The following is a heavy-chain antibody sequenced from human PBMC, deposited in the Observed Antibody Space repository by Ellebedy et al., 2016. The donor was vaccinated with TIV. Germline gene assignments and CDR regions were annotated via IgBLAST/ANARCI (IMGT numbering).Heavy chain of an antibody. CDR3: AREVEQWPVPIDY. J-gene: IGHJ4*02. V-gene: IGHV1-18*01. CDR1: GYSFINFG. D-gene: IGHD6-19*01. CDR2: ISAYTGDT. Sequence: AASVKVSCKASGYSFINFGFSWVRQAPGQGLEWVGYISAYTGDTTYAQKLQGRVTLTTDASTTTTYMELKNLSSDDTAVYYCAREVEQWPVPIDYWGQGTLVTVSS.